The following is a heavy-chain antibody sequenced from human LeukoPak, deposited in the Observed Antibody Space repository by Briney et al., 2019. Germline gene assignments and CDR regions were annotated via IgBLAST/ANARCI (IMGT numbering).Heavy chain of an antibody. CDR3: VSGYDNYYYYYYKDV. D-gene: IGHD5-12*01. J-gene: IGHJ6*03. CDR1: GFTFSSYW. CDR2: INSDGSST. Sequence: GGSLRLSCAASGFTFSSYWMHWVRQAPGKGLVWVSRINSDGSSTSYADSVKGRFTISRDNAKNTLYLQMNSLRAEDTAVYYCVSGYDNYYYYYYKDVWGKGTTVTVSS. V-gene: IGHV3-74*01.